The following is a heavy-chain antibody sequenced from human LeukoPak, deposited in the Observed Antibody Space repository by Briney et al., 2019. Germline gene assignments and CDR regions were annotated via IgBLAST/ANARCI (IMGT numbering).Heavy chain of an antibody. CDR2: ISYDGSNK. Sequence: GGSLRLSCAASGFTFSSSAMHWVRQAPGKGLEWVAVISYDGSNKYDADSVKGRFTISRDNSKSTLYLQMNSLRAEDTAVYYCARDGVFGFGTLDYWGQRTLVTVSS. D-gene: IGHD3-10*02. V-gene: IGHV3-30*04. J-gene: IGHJ4*02. CDR1: GFTFSSSA. CDR3: ARDGVFGFGTLDY.